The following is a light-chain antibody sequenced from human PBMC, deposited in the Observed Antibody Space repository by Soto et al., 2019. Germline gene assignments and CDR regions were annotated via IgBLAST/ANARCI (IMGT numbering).Light chain of an antibody. CDR3: IQHNSYPWT. Sequence: DIQLTQSPSFLSASVGDRVTITCRASQGISSYLAWYQQKPGKAPKLLIYAASSLQSGVQSRFSGSGSGTEFTLTISSLQPEDFATYYCIQHNSYPWTFGQGTKVDIK. CDR2: AAS. CDR1: QGISSY. J-gene: IGKJ1*01. V-gene: IGKV1-9*01.